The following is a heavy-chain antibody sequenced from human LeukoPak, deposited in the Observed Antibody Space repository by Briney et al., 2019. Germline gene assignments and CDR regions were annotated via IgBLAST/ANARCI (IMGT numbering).Heavy chain of an antibody. CDR3: ARSRLKDYDFDY. CDR2: IRYDGSNK. D-gene: IGHD3-3*01. CDR1: GFTFSSYG. Sequence: GGSLRLSCAASGFTFSSYGMHWVRQAPGKGLEWVAFIRYDGSNKYYADSVKGRFTISRDNSKNTLYLQMNSLRAEDTAVYYCARSRLKDYDFDYWGQGTLVTVSS. V-gene: IGHV3-30*02. J-gene: IGHJ4*02.